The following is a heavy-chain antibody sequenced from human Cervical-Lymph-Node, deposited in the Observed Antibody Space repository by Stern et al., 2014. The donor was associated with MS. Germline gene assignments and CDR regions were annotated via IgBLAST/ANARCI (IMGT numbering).Heavy chain of an antibody. Sequence: ESGPTLVKPTQTLTLTCAFSGFSLSTTGVGLAWIRQPPGKAPEWLALIYWDEDERYSQSLENRLTITKDSSKNHVVLTLTNVDPVDTATYYCAHTMAPIGCCSGGNCYMDYWGQGTLVTVSS. D-gene: IGHD2-15*01. CDR2: IYWDEDE. CDR3: AHTMAPIGCCSGGNCYMDY. CDR1: GFSLSTTGVG. J-gene: IGHJ4*02. V-gene: IGHV2-5*02.